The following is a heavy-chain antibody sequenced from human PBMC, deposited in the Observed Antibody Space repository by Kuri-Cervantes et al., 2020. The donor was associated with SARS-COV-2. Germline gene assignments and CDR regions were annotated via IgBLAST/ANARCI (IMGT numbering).Heavy chain of an antibody. J-gene: IGHJ6*03. CDR1: GYTFTGYY. V-gene: IGHV1-2*02. CDR3: ARTLVRRGDYGYYYFYMDV. Sequence: ASVKVSCKASGYTFTGYYMHWVRQAPGQGLEWMGWINPNSGGTNYAQKFQGRVTMTRDTSISTAYMDLSRLRSDDTAVYYCARTLVRRGDYGYYYFYMDVWGRGTTVTVSS. CDR2: INPNSGGT. D-gene: IGHD4-17*01.